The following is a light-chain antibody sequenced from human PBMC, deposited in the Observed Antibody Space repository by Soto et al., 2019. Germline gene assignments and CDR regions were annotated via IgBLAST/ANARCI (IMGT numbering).Light chain of an antibody. J-gene: IGKJ1*01. CDR1: QTIRSW. Sequence: DIQMTQSPSTLSGSVGDRVTITCRASQTIRSWLAWYQQKPGKAPKLLIYKASTLKSVVPSRFSGSGSGTEFTLTISSLQPDDFAPYYCQHYNSYSEAFGQGTKVELK. CDR2: KAS. V-gene: IGKV1-5*03. CDR3: QHYNSYSEA.